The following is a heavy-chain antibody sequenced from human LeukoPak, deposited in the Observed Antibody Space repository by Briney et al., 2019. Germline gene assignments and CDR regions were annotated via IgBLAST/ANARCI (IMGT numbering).Heavy chain of an antibody. CDR1: GGTFSSYA. CDR2: IIPILGIA. CDR3: AREAVATAGSNYYFDY. D-gene: IGHD2-21*02. V-gene: IGHV1-69*04. Sequence: ASVKVSCKASGGTFSSYAISWVRQAPGQGLEWMGRIIPILGIANYAQKFQGRVTITADKSTSTAYMELSSLRSEDTAVYYCAREAVATAGSNYYFDYWGQGTLVTVSS. J-gene: IGHJ4*02.